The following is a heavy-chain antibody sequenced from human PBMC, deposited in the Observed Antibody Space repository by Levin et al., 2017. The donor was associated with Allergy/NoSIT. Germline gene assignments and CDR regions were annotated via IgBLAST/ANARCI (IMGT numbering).Heavy chain of an antibody. Sequence: SGGSLRLSCAASGFTFSGSAMHWVRQASGKGLEWVGRIRSKANSYATAYAASVKGRFTISRDDSKNTAYLQMNSLKTEDTAVYYCTTPDPPHEYYYGSGSYSNWGQGTLVTVSS. CDR3: TTPDPPHEYYYGSGSYSN. J-gene: IGHJ4*02. V-gene: IGHV3-73*01. D-gene: IGHD3-10*01. CDR2: IRSKANSYAT. CDR1: GFTFSGSA.